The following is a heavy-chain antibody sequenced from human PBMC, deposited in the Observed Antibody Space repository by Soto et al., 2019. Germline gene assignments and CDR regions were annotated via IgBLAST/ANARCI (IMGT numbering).Heavy chain of an antibody. J-gene: IGHJ4*02. CDR1: GFTFSSYA. D-gene: IGHD3-22*01. CDR3: VKDRLVRTYYYDSSGYSFDY. V-gene: IGHV3-23*01. Sequence: GGSLRLSCAASGFTFSSYAMSWVRQAPGKGLEWVSAISGSGGSPYYADSVKGRFTISRDNSKNTLYLQMNSLRAEDTAVYYCVKDRLVRTYYYDSSGYSFDYWGQGTLVTVSS. CDR2: ISGSGGSP.